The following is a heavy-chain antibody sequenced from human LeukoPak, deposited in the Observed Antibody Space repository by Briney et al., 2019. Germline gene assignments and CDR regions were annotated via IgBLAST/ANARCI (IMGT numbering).Heavy chain of an antibody. V-gene: IGHV1-2*02. CDR2: INPNSGGT. CDR1: GYTFTSYG. CDR3: ARRSPATSFDY. Sequence: GASVKVSCKASGYTFTSYGISWVRQAPGQGLEWMGWINPNSGGTNYAQKFQGRVTMTRDTSISTAYMELSRLRSDDTAVYYCARRSPATSFDYWGQGTLVTVSS. D-gene: IGHD2-2*01. J-gene: IGHJ4*02.